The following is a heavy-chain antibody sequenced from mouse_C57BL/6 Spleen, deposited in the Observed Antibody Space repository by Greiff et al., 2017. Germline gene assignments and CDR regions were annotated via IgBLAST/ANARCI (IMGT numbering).Heavy chain of an antibody. CDR2: INPSNGGT. CDR1: GYTFTSYW. Sequence: VQLQQPGTELVKPGASVKLSCKASGYTFTSYWMHWVKQRPGQGLEWIGNINPSNGGTNYNEKFKSKATLTVDKSSSTAYMQLSTLTSEDSAVYYCARTGYDGYLYYFDYWGQGTTLTVSS. D-gene: IGHD2-3*01. V-gene: IGHV1-53*01. CDR3: ARTGYDGYLYYFDY. J-gene: IGHJ2*01.